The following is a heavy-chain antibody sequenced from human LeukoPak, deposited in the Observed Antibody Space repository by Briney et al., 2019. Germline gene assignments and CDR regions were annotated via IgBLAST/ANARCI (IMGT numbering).Heavy chain of an antibody. Sequence: PSETLSLTCTVSGGSISSSSYYWGWIRQPPGKGLEWIGSIYYSGSTYYNPSLKSRVTISVDTSKNQFSLKLSSVTAADTAVYYCASYDYVWGSYRYPGDYWGQGTPVTVSS. V-gene: IGHV4-39*01. CDR2: IYYSGST. D-gene: IGHD3-16*02. J-gene: IGHJ4*02. CDR1: GGSISSSSYY. CDR3: ASYDYVWGSYRYPGDY.